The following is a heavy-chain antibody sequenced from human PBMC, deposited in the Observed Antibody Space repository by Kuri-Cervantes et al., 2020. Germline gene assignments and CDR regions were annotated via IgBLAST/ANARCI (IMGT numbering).Heavy chain of an antibody. CDR2: ISSSSSYI. CDR1: GFTFSSYS. J-gene: IGHJ3*02. Sequence: GESLKISCAASGFTFSSYSMNWVRQAPGKGLEWVSSISSSSSYIYYADSVKGRFTISRDNAKNSLYLQMNSLRAEDTAVYYCARSSSYDPSFDIWGQGTMVTVSS. V-gene: IGHV3-21*01. D-gene: IGHD5-12*01. CDR3: ARSSSYDPSFDI.